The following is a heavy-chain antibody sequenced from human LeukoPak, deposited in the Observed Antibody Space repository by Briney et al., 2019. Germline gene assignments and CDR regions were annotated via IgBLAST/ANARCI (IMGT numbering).Heavy chain of an antibody. CDR2: ISDRGTP. CDR3: ARVHMGDYGMDV. CDR1: GYTFTAYH. J-gene: IGHJ6*02. Sequence: ASVKVSCKASGYTFTAYHIHWVRQAPGQGLEWMGYISDRGTPKSVQKFQDRVTVTRDTSITTAYMELNRLKSDDSAVYYCARVHMGDYGMDVWGQGTTVTVSS. V-gene: IGHV1-2*02.